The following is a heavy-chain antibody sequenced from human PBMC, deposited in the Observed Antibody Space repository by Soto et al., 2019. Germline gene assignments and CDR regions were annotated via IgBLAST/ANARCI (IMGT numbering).Heavy chain of an antibody. D-gene: IGHD3-3*01. Sequence: EVQLVESGGGLVKPGGSLRLSCAASGFTFSSYSMNWVRQAPGKGLEWVSSISSSSSYIYYADSVKGRFTISRDNAKNSRYRQRTSLRAEDTGVYYCARGGASYNVFWSGPGTDYWGQETLVTVSS. CDR2: ISSSSSYI. CDR3: ARGGASYNVFWSGPGTDY. J-gene: IGHJ4*02. CDR1: GFTFSSYS. V-gene: IGHV3-21*01.